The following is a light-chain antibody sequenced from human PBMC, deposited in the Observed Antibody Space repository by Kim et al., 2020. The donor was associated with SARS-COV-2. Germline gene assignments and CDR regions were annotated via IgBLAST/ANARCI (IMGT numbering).Light chain of an antibody. CDR3: QQYNDWPPIT. V-gene: IGKV3-15*01. J-gene: IGKJ5*01. CDR2: DAS. Sequence: EIVMTQSPAPLSVSPGERATLSCRASQSVTDKLAWYQHKPGQAPRLLIYDASARATGVPDRFTGGGSGTEFTLTISSLQSEDSALYYCQQYNDWPPITLGQGTRLEIK. CDR1: QSVTDK.